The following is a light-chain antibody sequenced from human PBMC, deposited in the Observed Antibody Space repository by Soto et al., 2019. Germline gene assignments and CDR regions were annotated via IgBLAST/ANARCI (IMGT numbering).Light chain of an antibody. CDR2: DAS. CDR1: QSISSW. J-gene: IGKJ1*01. V-gene: IGKV1-5*01. CDR3: QQYNIYSWT. Sequence: DIQMTQSPSTLSASVGDRVTITCRASQSISSWLAWYQQKPGKAPKLLIYDASSLESGVPSRSSGSGSGTEFTLTISSLQPDDFATYYCQQYNIYSWTFGQGTKVDIK.